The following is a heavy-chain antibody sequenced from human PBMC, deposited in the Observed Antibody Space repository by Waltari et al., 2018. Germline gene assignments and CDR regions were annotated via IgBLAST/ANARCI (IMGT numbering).Heavy chain of an antibody. J-gene: IGHJ4*02. CDR1: GGSFNFYY. CDR3: ARRGYCGIDCYSNYFDF. D-gene: IGHD2-21*01. CDR2: RHHSGST. V-gene: IGHV4-34*01. Sequence: QVLLQQWGAGLLKPSETLSLPCAVYGGSFNFYYWRWIRQPPGEGLEWIGERHHSGSTNYNPSRKSRVSISVDTPNNQCALKRTSGTAADTAAYDCARRGYCGIDCYSNYFDFWGQGTLVTVSS.